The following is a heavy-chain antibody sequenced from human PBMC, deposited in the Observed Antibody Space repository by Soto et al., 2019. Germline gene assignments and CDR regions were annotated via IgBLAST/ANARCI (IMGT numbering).Heavy chain of an antibody. V-gene: IGHV3-23*01. CDR3: AKQITTVTPYFFDY. CDR2: ISAGGGST. D-gene: IGHD4-4*01. Sequence: GGSLRLSCAASGFTFSSYVMNWVRQAPGKGLEWVSTISAGGGSTYYADSVQGRFTISRDNSKNTLYLQMNSLRAEDTVVYYCAKQITTVTPYFFDYWGQGTLVTVSS. J-gene: IGHJ4*02. CDR1: GFTFSSYV.